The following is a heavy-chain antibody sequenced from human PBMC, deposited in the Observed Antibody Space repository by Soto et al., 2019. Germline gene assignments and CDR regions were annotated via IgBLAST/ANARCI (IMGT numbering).Heavy chain of an antibody. D-gene: IGHD6-6*01. J-gene: IGHJ4*02. CDR2: IYHSGST. Sequence: TSETLSLTCAVSGYSISSGYYWGWIRQPPGKGLEWIGSIYHSGSTYYNPSLKSRVTISVDTSKNQFSLKLSSVTAADTAVYYCARRGDSSSSIDYWGQGTLVTVSS. CDR1: GYSISSGYY. CDR3: ARRGDSSSSIDY. V-gene: IGHV4-38-2*01.